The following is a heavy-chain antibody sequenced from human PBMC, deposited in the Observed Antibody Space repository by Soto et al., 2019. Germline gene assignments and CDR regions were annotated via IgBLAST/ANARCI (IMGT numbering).Heavy chain of an antibody. J-gene: IGHJ6*03. V-gene: IGHV4-4*02. Sequence: QVHLLESGPGLVEPSGTLSLTCTVSGGSISSRNRWSWVRQSPGKGLEWIGEVSHSGSTNSNPSLTGRVTISLDTSNNQFSLNLESVTAADAAVYFCANTRGLGLMDAWGKGTTVVVSS. CDR3: ANTRGLGLMDA. CDR1: GGSISSRNR. CDR2: VSHSGST. D-gene: IGHD2-2*01.